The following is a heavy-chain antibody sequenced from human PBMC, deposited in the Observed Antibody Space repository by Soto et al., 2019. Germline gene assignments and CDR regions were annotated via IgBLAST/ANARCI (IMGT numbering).Heavy chain of an antibody. V-gene: IGHV4-4*02. CDR1: GGSISGGSW. CDR3: ARKMHDPFTKTNWFDP. Sequence: QVQLQESGPGLVEPSGTLSLTCAVSGGSISGGSWWSWVRQPPGKGLEWIGEIYDSGSTNYNPSLKSRVTMSVDTSKNQFSLKLSSVTAADTAVYYCARKMHDPFTKTNWFDPWGQGTLVTVSS. J-gene: IGHJ5*02. CDR2: IYDSGST.